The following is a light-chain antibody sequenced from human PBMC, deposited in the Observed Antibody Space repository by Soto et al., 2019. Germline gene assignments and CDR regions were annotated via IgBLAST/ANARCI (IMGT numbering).Light chain of an antibody. J-gene: IGKJ2*01. V-gene: IGKV3-20*01. CDR2: GAS. Sequence: EIVLTQSPGTLSLSPGERATLSCRASQSVSSSYLAWYQQKPGQAPRLLIYGASSRATGIPDRFSGSGSGTDFTLTISRLEPEDFAVDYCQQYGSSPIFRQGTKLEIK. CDR1: QSVSSSY. CDR3: QQYGSSPI.